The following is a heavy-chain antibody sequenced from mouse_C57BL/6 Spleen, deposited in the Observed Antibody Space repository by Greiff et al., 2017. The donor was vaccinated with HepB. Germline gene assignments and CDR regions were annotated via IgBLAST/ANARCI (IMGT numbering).Heavy chain of an antibody. CDR1: GYTFTDYE. CDR3: TRVGGCCNRFAY. Sequence: VQLQQSGAELVRPGASVTLSCKASGYTFTDYEMHWVKQTPVHGLEWIGAIDPETGGTAYNQKFKGKAILSADKSSSTAYMELRSLTSEDSAVYCCTRVGGCCNRFAYWGQGTLVTVSA. CDR2: IDPETGGT. V-gene: IGHV1-15*01. D-gene: IGHD3-3*01. J-gene: IGHJ3*01.